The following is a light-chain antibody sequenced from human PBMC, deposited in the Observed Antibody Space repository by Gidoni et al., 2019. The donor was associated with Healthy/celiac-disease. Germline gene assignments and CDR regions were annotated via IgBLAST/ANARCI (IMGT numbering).Light chain of an antibody. CDR1: QIVSSSY. CDR3: QQYGSSPWT. J-gene: IGKJ1*01. Sequence: EIVLPQSPGTLSLSPGERATLSCRASQIVSSSYLAWYQQKPGQAPRLLIYGASSRATGIPDRFSGSGSGTDFTLTISRLEPEDFAVYYCQQYGSSPWTFXXXTKVEIK. V-gene: IGKV3-20*01. CDR2: GAS.